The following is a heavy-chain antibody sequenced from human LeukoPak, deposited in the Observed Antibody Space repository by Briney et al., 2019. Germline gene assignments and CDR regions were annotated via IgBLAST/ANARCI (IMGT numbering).Heavy chain of an antibody. CDR3: AREDAYDSSGYYWFDP. D-gene: IGHD3-22*01. CDR2: ISAYNGNT. Sequence: ASVKVSCKASGYTFTSYGISWVRQAPGQGLEWTGWISAYNGNTDYAQKLQGRVTMTTDTSTSTAYMELRSLRSDDTAVYYCAREDAYDSSGYYWFDPWGQGTLVTVSS. J-gene: IGHJ5*02. V-gene: IGHV1-18*01. CDR1: GYTFTSYG.